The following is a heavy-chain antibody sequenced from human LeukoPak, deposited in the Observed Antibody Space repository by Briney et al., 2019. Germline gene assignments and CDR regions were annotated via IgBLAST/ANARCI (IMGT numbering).Heavy chain of an antibody. CDR2: IKQDGSEK. CDR1: GLTFSSYW. CDR3: ARDLAGPPQEAFDI. Sequence: PGGSLRLSCAASGLTFSSYWMSWVHQAPGKGLEWVANIKQDGSEKHYVDSVTGRFTISRDNAKNSLYLQMNSLRADDTAVYYCARDLAGPPQEAFDIWGQGTMVTVSS. V-gene: IGHV3-7*01. J-gene: IGHJ3*02.